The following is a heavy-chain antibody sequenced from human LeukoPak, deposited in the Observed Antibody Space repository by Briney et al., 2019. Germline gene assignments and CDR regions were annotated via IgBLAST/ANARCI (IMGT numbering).Heavy chain of an antibody. CDR3: AREKKTEWTTGAFDM. CDR1: GFTFSSYS. Sequence: SGGSLRLSCAASGFTFSSYSMSWVRQAPGKGLEWVSSISSSSSYIYYADSVKGRFTMSRDNAQNALYLEMNSLRAEDTAVYYCAREKKTEWTTGAFDMWGQGTMVIVSS. V-gene: IGHV3-21*04. J-gene: IGHJ3*02. CDR2: ISSSSSYI. D-gene: IGHD3-3*01.